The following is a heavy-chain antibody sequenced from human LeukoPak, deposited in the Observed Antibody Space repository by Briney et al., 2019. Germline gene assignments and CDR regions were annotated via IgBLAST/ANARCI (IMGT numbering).Heavy chain of an antibody. J-gene: IGHJ3*02. V-gene: IGHV4-39*07. Sequence: SETLSLTCTVSGGSLSSSSYYWGWLRQPPGKGLEWFGSIYYSGSTNYNPSLKSRVTISVDTPKNQFSLKLSSVTAADTAVYYCARARNYYDSSDYYYEGDAFDIWGQGTMVTVSS. CDR1: GGSLSSSSYY. D-gene: IGHD3-22*01. CDR2: IYYSGST. CDR3: ARARNYYDSSDYYYEGDAFDI.